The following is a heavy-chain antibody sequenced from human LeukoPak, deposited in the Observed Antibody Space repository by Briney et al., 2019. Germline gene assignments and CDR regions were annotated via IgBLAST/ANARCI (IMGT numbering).Heavy chain of an antibody. CDR2: IYYSGST. CDR1: GVSISSGY. Sequence: SETLSLTCTVSGVSISSGYWSWIRQPPGKGLEWIGYIYYSGSTNYNPSLESRVSKSLDTSKTQFSLNLRSVTAADTAVYYCARYVRNSGTFYLDYWGQGTLVTVSS. D-gene: IGHD1-26*01. J-gene: IGHJ4*02. V-gene: IGHV4-59*01. CDR3: ARYVRNSGTFYLDY.